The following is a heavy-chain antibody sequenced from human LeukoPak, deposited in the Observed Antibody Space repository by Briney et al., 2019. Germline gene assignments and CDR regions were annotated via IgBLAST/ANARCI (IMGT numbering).Heavy chain of an antibody. Sequence: GGSMRLSCAASGFTFSSYAMSWVRQAPGKGLEWVSAISGSGGTTYYADSVKGRFTISRDNFKNMLYLQMNSLRAEDTAVYYCASYDSSGYYPWAFDYWGQGTLVTVSS. J-gene: IGHJ4*02. V-gene: IGHV3-23*01. CDR1: GFTFSSYA. CDR3: ASYDSSGYYPWAFDY. D-gene: IGHD3-22*01. CDR2: ISGSGGTT.